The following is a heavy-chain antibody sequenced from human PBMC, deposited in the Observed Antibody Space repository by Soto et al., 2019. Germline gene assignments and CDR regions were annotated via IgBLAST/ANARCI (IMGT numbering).Heavy chain of an antibody. V-gene: IGHV3-23*01. D-gene: IGHD3-22*01. CDR3: ARQIVELIPYFDH. J-gene: IGHJ4*02. CDR2: ISHRSATT. Sequence: GRSLRLSCAASGFTFSIYAMSWVPQAPGKGLEWVSTISHRSATTYYADSVKGRFTVSRDNSKNTLYLQMNSLRAEDTAVYYCARQIVELIPYFDHWGQGSLVTVSS. CDR1: GFTFSIYA.